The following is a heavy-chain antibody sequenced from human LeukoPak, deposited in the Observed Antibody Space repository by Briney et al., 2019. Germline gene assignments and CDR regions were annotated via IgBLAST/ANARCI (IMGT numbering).Heavy chain of an antibody. CDR1: GFTFSSYG. CDR3: AKDPVVAAAGYYYFDY. V-gene: IGHV3-30*18. D-gene: IGHD6-13*01. CDR2: ISYDGSNK. J-gene: IGHJ4*02. Sequence: GRSLRLSCAASGFTFSSYGMHWVRQAPGKGLGWVAVISYDGSNKYYADSVKGRFTISRDNSKNTLYLQMNSLRAEDTAVYYCAKDPVVAAAGYYYFDYWGQGTLVTVSS.